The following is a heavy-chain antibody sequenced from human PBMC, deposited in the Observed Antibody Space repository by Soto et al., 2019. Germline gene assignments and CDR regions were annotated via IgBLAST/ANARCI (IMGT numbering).Heavy chain of an antibody. V-gene: IGHV1-69*01. CDR1: GGTFSSYA. CDR2: IIPIFGTA. CDR3: ATRWECSGLSPADDSFYI. D-gene: IGHD1-26*01. J-gene: IGHJ3*02. Sequence: QVQLVQSGAEVKKPGSSVKVSCKASGGTFSSYAISWVRQAPGQGLEWMGGIIPIFGTANYAQKFPGRVTITADESTSTAYMELSSLRSEDTAVYYCATRWECSGLSPADDSFYIWGQGTMVTVSS.